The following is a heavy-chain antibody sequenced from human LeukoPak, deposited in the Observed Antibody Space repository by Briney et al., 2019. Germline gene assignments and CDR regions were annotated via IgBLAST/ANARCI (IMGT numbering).Heavy chain of an antibody. J-gene: IGHJ4*02. V-gene: IGHV3-11*06. CDR3: ARGGIRGYRIDY. Sequence: GGSLRLSCAASGFTFSDYYMSWIRQAPGKGLEWVSYISSSSRYTNYADSVKGRFTISRDNAKNSLYLQMNSVRAEDTAVYYCARGGIRGYRIDYWGQGTLVTVSS. D-gene: IGHD2-15*01. CDR1: GFTFSDYY. CDR2: ISSSSRYT.